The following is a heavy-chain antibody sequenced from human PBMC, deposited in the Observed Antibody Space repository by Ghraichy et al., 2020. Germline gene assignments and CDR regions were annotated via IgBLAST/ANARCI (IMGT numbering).Heavy chain of an antibody. CDR3: ARGQPSYDFWSGYRYRDYYYYYMDV. D-gene: IGHD3-3*01. CDR2: INHSGST. Sequence: SETLSLTCAVYGGSFSGYYWSWIRQPPGKGLEWIGEINHSGSTNYNPSLKSRVTISVDTSKNQFSLKLSSVTAADTAVYYCARGQPSYDFWSGYRYRDYYYYYMDVWGEGTTVTVSS. CDR1: GGSFSGYY. J-gene: IGHJ6*03. V-gene: IGHV4-34*01.